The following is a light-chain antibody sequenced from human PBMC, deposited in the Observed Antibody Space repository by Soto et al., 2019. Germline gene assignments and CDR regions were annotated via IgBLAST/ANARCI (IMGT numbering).Light chain of an antibody. Sequence: DIQMTQSPSTLSASVGDRVTITCRASQSISSWLAWYQQKPGKAPKLLIYDASNLETGVPSRFSGSGSGTDFTFTISSLQPEDIATYYCQQYDNLPTWTFGQGTKV. V-gene: IGKV1-33*01. CDR1: QSISSW. J-gene: IGKJ1*01. CDR3: QQYDNLPTWT. CDR2: DAS.